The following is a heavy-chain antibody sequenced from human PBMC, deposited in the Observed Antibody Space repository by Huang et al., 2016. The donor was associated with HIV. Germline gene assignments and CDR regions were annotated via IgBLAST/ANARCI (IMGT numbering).Heavy chain of an antibody. J-gene: IGHJ3*02. CDR1: GGSFSGYY. CDR3: ARERMMSWLDDHDAFDI. V-gene: IGHV4-34*04. Sequence: QVQLQQWGAGLLKPSGTLSLTCAVYGGSFSGYYWSWIRQSPGKGLEWIGAINHSGSTNNNPTLKSRRTIAVDTSKNQVSRNLSSVTATGTAVYYCARERMMSWLDDHDAFDIWGQGTMFTVSS. D-gene: IGHD1-1*01. CDR2: INHSGST.